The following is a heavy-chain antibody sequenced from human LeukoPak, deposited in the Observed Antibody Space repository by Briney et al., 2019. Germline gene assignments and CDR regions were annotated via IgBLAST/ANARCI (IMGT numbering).Heavy chain of an antibody. V-gene: IGHV3-33*01. J-gene: IGHJ4*02. CDR3: GGAAAGTFDY. CDR2: IWYDGSNK. CDR1: GFTFSSYG. D-gene: IGHD6-13*01. Sequence: GGSLRLSCAASGFTFSSYGMHWVRQAPGKGLEWVAVIWYDGSNKYYADSAKGRFTISRDDSKNTLYLQMNSLRAEDTAVYYCGGAAAGTFDYWGQGTLVTVSS.